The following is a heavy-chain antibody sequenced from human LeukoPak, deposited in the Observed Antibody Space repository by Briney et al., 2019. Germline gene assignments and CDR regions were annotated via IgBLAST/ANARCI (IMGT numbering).Heavy chain of an antibody. Sequence: GRSLRLSCAASGFTFSSYGMHWVRQAPGKGLEWVAVIWYDGSNKYYADSVKGRFTISRDNSKNTLYLQMNSLRAEDTAVYYCAKGGAYQLPPFDSWGQGTLVTVSS. V-gene: IGHV3-33*06. D-gene: IGHD2-2*01. CDR2: IWYDGSNK. CDR3: AKGGAYQLPPFDS. CDR1: GFTFSSYG. J-gene: IGHJ4*02.